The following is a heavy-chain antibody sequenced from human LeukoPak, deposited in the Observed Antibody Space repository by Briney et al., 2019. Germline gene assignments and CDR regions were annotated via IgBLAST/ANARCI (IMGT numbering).Heavy chain of an antibody. J-gene: IGHJ4*02. CDR3: ARTHCSGGSCYSFDY. CDR1: GGSVSSGSYY. D-gene: IGHD2-15*01. Sequence: SETPSLTCTVSGGSVSSGSYYWSWIRQPPGKGLEWIGYIYYSGSTNYNPSLKSRVTISVDTSKNQFSLKLSSVTAADTAVYYCARTHCSGGSCYSFDYWGQGTLVTVSS. V-gene: IGHV4-61*01. CDR2: IYYSGST.